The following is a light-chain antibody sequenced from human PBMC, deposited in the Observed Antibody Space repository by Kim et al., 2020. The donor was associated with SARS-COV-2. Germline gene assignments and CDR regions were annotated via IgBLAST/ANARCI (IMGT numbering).Light chain of an antibody. J-gene: IGKJ5*01. CDR2: GAS. CDR1: QGISQN. Sequence: DIQMTQSPSSLSASLGDSVTITCRASQGISQNIACFQQKPGQAPKSLIYGASTLQGGVPPRFRGAGSGRDFSLTINSLQADDFAIYFCQQYNSHPITFGRGTRLEIK. CDR3: QQYNSHPIT. V-gene: IGKV1-16*01.